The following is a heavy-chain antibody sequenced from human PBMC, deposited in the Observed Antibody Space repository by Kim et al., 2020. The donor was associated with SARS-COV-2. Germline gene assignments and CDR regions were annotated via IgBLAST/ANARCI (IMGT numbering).Heavy chain of an antibody. J-gene: IGHJ4*02. V-gene: IGHV3-15*01. Sequence: PVKGRFRTSRDASKNTLYPQMNSLKTEDTAVYYCTTVQLQEPIAVESYDYWGQGTLVTVSS. CDR3: TTVQLQEPIAVESYDY. D-gene: IGHD6-19*01.